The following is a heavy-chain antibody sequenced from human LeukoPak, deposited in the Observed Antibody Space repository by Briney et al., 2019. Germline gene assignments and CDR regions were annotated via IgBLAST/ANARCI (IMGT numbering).Heavy chain of an antibody. CDR1: GFTFSTYA. D-gene: IGHD6-13*01. CDR3: ARNAGNWYFDL. CDR2: INGRGVST. V-gene: IGHV3-23*01. J-gene: IGHJ2*01. Sequence: GRSLRLSCAASGFTFSTYAVSWVRQAPGKGLEWVSCINGRGVSTYYADSVKGRFTISRHSSKNTLYLHMNSLRTEDTAVYYCARNAGNWYFDLWGRGTVVTVSS.